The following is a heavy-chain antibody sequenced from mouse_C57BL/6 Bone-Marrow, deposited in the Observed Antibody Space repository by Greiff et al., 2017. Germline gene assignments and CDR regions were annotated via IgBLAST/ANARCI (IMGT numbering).Heavy chain of an antibody. J-gene: IGHJ1*03. CDR3: ARVDYYGRSYGYWYCDV. D-gene: IGHD1-1*01. CDR2: IRNKANGYTT. CDR1: GFTFTDYY. V-gene: IGHV7-3*01. Sequence: EVQVVESGGGLVQPGGSLSLSCAASGFTFTDYYMSWVRQPPGKALEWLGFIRNKANGYTTEYSASVKGRFTISRDNSQSILYLQMNALRAEESSTYYCARVDYYGRSYGYWYCDVWGTGTTVTVSS.